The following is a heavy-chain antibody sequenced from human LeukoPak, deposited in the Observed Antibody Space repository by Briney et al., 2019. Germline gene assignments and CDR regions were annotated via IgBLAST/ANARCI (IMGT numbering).Heavy chain of an antibody. V-gene: IGHV3-74*01. CDR2: INSDGSST. Sequence: PGGSLRLSCAASEFTFSSYWMHWVRQASGKGLVWVSRINSDGSSTSYADSVKGRFTISRDNAKNTLYLQMNSLRAEDTAVYYCARAAYGRSFDIWGQGTMVTVSS. CDR3: ARAAYGRSFDI. J-gene: IGHJ3*02. D-gene: IGHD3-10*01. CDR1: EFTFSSYW.